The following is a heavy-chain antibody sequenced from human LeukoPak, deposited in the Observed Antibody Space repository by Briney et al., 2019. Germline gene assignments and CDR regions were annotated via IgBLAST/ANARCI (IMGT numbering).Heavy chain of an antibody. Sequence: GGSLSLSCAASGVTFSSYAMSWVGQAPGPGREGVSAISSSGATTYYAPSMNGRFTISTHTSKNTLYLQMTSPRAEDTAVYYCVKDPEGGYFPFDYWGQRTLVTVSS. CDR2: ISSSGATT. D-gene: IGHD2-21*02. V-gene: IGHV3-23*01. CDR1: GVTFSSYA. CDR3: VKDPEGGYFPFDY. J-gene: IGHJ4*02.